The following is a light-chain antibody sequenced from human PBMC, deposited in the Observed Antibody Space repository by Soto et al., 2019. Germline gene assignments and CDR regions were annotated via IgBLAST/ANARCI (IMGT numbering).Light chain of an antibody. J-gene: IGLJ2*01. CDR3: SSYTTSSTHVI. V-gene: IGLV2-14*01. CDR1: SSDVGGYKY. Sequence: QSVLTQPASVSGSPGQSITISCTGTSSDVGGYKYVSWYQQHPGKAPKLMIYDVGNRPSGVSNRFSGSKSGNTASLTISGLRAEDEADYYCSSYTTSSTHVIFGGGTKVTVL. CDR2: DVG.